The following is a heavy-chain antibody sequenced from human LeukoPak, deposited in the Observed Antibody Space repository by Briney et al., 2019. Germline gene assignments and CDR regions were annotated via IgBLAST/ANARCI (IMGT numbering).Heavy chain of an antibody. Sequence: SETLSLTCSVSGASISSYYWSWIRQPPGKGLEWVGYIDYSGSTNYSPSLKSRVTISADTSKNQFSLKLTSLTAADTALYFCARHYSSDPFDYWGQGTLVTVSS. CDR2: IDYSGST. CDR3: ARHYSSDPFDY. D-gene: IGHD2-21*01. CDR1: GASISSYY. V-gene: IGHV4-59*08. J-gene: IGHJ4*02.